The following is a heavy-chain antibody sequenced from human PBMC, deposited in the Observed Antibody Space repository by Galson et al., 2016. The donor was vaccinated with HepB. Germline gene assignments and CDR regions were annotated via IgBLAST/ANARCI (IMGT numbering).Heavy chain of an antibody. CDR2: SICSLGIA. CDR1: GGTFSSYD. J-gene: IGHJ1*01. CDR3: ARERREGYDFWSGYYGMGYFVA. Sequence: SVKVSCKVSGGTFSSYDVSWVRQAPGQGLEWMGVSICSLGIANYAQKFQGRVTITADKSTNTFYMELMSLRSDDPAVYYCARERREGYDFWSGYYGMGYFVAWGQATLSAVAS. D-gene: IGHD3-3*01. V-gene: IGHV1-69*10.